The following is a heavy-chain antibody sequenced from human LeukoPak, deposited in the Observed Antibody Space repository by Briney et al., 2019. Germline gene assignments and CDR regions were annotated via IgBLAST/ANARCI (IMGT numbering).Heavy chain of an antibody. CDR2: IIPIFGTA. Sequence: GASVKVSCEASGGTFSSYAISWVRQAPGQGLEWMGGIIPIFGTANYAQKFQGRVTITADESTSTAYMELSSLRSEDTAVHYCARVGCSGGSCYWAYYYYYGMDVWGQGTTVTVSS. D-gene: IGHD2-15*01. V-gene: IGHV1-69*13. CDR3: ARVGCSGGSCYWAYYYYYGMDV. CDR1: GGTFSSYA. J-gene: IGHJ6*02.